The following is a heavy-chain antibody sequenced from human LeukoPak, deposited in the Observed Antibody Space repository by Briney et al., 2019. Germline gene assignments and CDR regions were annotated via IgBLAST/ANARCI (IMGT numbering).Heavy chain of an antibody. V-gene: IGHV4-31*03. D-gene: IGHD3-10*01. CDR1: GGSISSGGYY. CDR2: IYYSGST. J-gene: IGHJ4*02. CDR3: ARGGPGTRITMVRGVAVSSHPFDY. Sequence: PSETLSLTCTVSGGSISSGGYYWRWIRQHPGKGLEWIGYIYYSGSTYYNPSLKSRVTISVDTSKNQFSLKLSSVTAADTAVYYCARGGPGTRITMVRGVAVSSHPFDYWGQGTLVTVSS.